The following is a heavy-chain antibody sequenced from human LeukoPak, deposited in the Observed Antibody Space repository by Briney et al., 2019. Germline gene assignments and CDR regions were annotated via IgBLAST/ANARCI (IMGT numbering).Heavy chain of an antibody. J-gene: IGHJ6*03. CDR3: AREISGTYYNPLGYMDV. D-gene: IGHD3-10*01. Sequence: SETLSLTCTVSGGSIGIYYWNWIRQPAGKGLEWIGRIFTSGIANYNPSLKSRVTMSMDTSKNQFSLNLSSVTAADTAVYYCAREISGTYYNPLGYMDVWGKGTTVTVSS. CDR1: GGSIGIYY. V-gene: IGHV4-4*07. CDR2: IFTSGIA.